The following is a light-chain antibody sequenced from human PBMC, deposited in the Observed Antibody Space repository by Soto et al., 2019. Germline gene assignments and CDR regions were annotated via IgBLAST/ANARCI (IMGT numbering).Light chain of an antibody. Sequence: DIQMTQSPSTLSASVGDRVTITCRASQGISSWLAWYQQKPGKAPKLLIYDASSLESGVPSRFSGSGSGTEFTLTISSLQPDDFATYYCQQYKSYSQFGQGTKVEIK. CDR1: QGISSW. CDR2: DAS. CDR3: QQYKSYSQ. J-gene: IGKJ1*01. V-gene: IGKV1-5*01.